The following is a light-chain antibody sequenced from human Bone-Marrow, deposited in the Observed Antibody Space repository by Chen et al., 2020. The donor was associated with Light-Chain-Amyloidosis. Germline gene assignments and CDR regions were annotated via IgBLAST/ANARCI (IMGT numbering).Light chain of an antibody. Sequence: SYELTQPPSVSVSPGQTARITCSGDDLPTKYAYWYQQKPGQAPVLVIHRDTERPSGISERFSGSSSGTTATLTLSGVQAEDEADYHCQSADSSCTYEVVFGGGTKLTVL. J-gene: IGLJ2*01. CDR3: QSADSSCTYEVV. V-gene: IGLV3-25*03. CDR2: RDT. CDR1: DLPTKY.